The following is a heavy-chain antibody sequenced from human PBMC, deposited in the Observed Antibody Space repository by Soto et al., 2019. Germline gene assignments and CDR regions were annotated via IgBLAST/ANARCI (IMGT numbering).Heavy chain of an antibody. D-gene: IGHD1-26*01. V-gene: IGHV4-59*08. J-gene: IGHJ5*02. Sequence: PSDTLSLTCTVSGSSISSYFWNWIRQPPGKGLEWIGYVYSSGTTNYNPSLKSRVTILLDTSRNQFSLKLSSVTATDTAVYYCARSIGNWFDPWGQGSLVTVSS. CDR3: ARSIGNWFDP. CDR1: GSSISSYF. CDR2: VYSSGTT.